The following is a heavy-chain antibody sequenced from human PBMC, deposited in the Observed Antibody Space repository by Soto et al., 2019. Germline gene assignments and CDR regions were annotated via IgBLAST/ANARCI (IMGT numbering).Heavy chain of an antibody. D-gene: IGHD1-7*01. V-gene: IGHV4-31*03. J-gene: IGHJ3*02. CDR1: GGSISSGGYY. CDR2: IYYSGST. CDR3: AKANWNYDRAFDI. Sequence: SETLSLTCTVSGGSISSGGYYWSWIRQHPGKGLEWIGYIYYSGSTYYNPSLKSRVTISVDTSKNQFSLKLSSVPAADTAVYYCAKANWNYDRAFDIWGQGTMVT.